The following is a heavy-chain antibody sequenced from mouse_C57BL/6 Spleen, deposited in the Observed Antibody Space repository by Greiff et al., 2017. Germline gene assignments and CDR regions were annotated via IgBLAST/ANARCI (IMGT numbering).Heavy chain of an antibody. V-gene: IGHV1-52*01. D-gene: IGHD2-4*01. CDR3: ARFSDYDGDWYFDV. CDR1: GYTFTSYW. Sequence: VQLQQPGAEPVRPGSSVKLSCKASGYTFTSYWMHWVKQRPIQGLEWIGNIDPSDSETHYNQKFKDKATLTVDKSSSTAYMQLSSLTSEDSAVYYCARFSDYDGDWYFDVWGTGTTVTVSS. J-gene: IGHJ1*03. CDR2: IDPSDSET.